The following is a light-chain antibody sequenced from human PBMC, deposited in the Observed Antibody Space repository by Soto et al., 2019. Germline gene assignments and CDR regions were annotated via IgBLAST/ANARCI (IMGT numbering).Light chain of an antibody. CDR3: QQYSSGPPWT. V-gene: IGKV3-15*01. Sequence: EIVMTQSPATLSVSPGERATLFCRASQSVISNLAWYQQKPGQAPRLLIYGASARATGIQARFSGSGSGTEVTLTISSLESEDSAVYYCQQYSSGPPWTFGQGTKVEIK. CDR2: GAS. CDR1: QSVISN. J-gene: IGKJ1*01.